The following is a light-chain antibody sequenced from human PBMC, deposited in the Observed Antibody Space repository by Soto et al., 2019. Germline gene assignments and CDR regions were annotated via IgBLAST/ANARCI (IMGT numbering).Light chain of an antibody. Sequence: DIVLTQSPDSLSVSLGERATINCKSSQTILYNSNNKNSLAWYQLKPGQPPKLLIYWASIRESGVPDRFSGSGSETDFTLTISSLQAEDVAVYYCQAYYSPPPLTFGGGTKVEIK. CDR1: QTILYNSNNKNS. CDR3: QAYYSPPPLT. V-gene: IGKV4-1*01. J-gene: IGKJ4*01. CDR2: WAS.